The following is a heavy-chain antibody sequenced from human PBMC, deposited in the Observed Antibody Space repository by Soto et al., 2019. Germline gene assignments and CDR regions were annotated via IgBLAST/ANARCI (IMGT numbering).Heavy chain of an antibody. D-gene: IGHD2-15*01. Sequence: EMQLLEAGGGLVQPGGSLRLSCADYGFTFSSSAMSWVRQAPGKGLEWVSAISGSGDSTYYADSVKGRFTISRHNSKNTLYRQMNSMRAEDTAVYYCAKDHDPYCSGGSCLDAFDIWGQGIMVTVSS. J-gene: IGHJ3*02. CDR2: ISGSGDST. V-gene: IGHV3-23*01. CDR1: GFTFSSSA. CDR3: AKDHDPYCSGGSCLDAFDI.